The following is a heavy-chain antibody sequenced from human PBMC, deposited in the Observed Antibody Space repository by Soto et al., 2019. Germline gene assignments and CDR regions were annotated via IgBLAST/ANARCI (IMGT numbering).Heavy chain of an antibody. D-gene: IGHD5-18*01. CDR1: GGSFSIYH. Sequence: SETLSLTCAVYGGSFSIYHWGWIRQTPGKGLEWIGEINHLTTTNYNPSLKSRVIISLDTPKNQFSLKLSSVTAADTAVYYCARGYDTALAPIFWGQGILVTVSS. CDR3: ARGYDTALAPIF. J-gene: IGHJ4*02. V-gene: IGHV4-34*01. CDR2: INHLTTT.